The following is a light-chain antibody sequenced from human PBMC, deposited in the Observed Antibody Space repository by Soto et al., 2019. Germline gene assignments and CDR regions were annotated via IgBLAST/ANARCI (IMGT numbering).Light chain of an antibody. CDR1: QSISTY. CDR2: GAS. Sequence: DIQMTQSPSSLSASVGDIVTFTCRSSQSISTYLNWYAQKPGKTPNLLIYGASNLQSGVPSRFSGGGSGTDFPLIISSLQPEDFGTYYCQQSYTSPVTFGGGTKVDIK. V-gene: IGKV1-39*01. J-gene: IGKJ4*01. CDR3: QQSYTSPVT.